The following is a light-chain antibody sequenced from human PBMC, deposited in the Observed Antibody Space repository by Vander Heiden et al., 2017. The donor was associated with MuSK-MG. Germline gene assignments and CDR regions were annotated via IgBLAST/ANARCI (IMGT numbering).Light chain of an antibody. CDR1: QDISNY. CDR2: DAS. Sequence: DIQMTQSPSSLSASVGDRVTITCQASQDISNYLNWYQQKPGKAPKLLIYDASNLETGVPSRFSGSASGTDFTFTISILHPEDIATYYCQQDDNLPLTFGHGTKVDIK. V-gene: IGKV1-33*01. J-gene: IGKJ3*01. CDR3: QQDDNLPLT.